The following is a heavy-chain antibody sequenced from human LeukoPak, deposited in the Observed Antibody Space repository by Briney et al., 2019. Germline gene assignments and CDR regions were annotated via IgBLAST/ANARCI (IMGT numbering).Heavy chain of an antibody. J-gene: IGHJ1*01. Sequence: PGGSLRLSCAASGFTFRNAWMTWVRQAPGKGLEWVSRIKSRNDGGTTDYAAPVKGRFTISRDDSKNTVYLQMNSLRAEDTAVYYCAKAGGSGSYRRYYQHWGQGTLVTVSS. CDR3: AKAGGSGSYRRYYQH. CDR1: GFTFRNAW. V-gene: IGHV3-15*01. D-gene: IGHD3-10*01. CDR2: IKSRNDGGTT.